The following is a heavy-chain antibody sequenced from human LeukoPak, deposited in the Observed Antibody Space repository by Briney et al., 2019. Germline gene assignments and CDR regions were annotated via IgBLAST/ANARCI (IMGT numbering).Heavy chain of an antibody. V-gene: IGHV4-59*08. CDR1: GGSISSYY. CDR2: IYYSGST. Sequence: SETLSLTCTVSGGSISSYYWSWIRQPPGKGLEWIGYIYYSGSTNYNPSLKSQVTISVDTSKNQFSLKLSSVTAADTAVYYCARAADPSGSYSGSWLSYGYYYYGMDVWGQGTTVTVSS. J-gene: IGHJ6*02. D-gene: IGHD1-26*01. CDR3: ARAADPSGSYSGSWLSYGYYYYGMDV.